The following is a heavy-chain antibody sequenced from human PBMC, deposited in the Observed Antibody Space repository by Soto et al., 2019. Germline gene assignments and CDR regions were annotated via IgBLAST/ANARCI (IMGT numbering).Heavy chain of an antibody. CDR3: AKALVAGSPFFTYYYGTDV. CDR2: ISYDGSNK. D-gene: IGHD6-19*01. Sequence: GGSLRLSCAASGFDFRSYTMDWFRQAPGKGLEWVAVISYDGSNKYYADSVKGRFTISRDNSKNTLYLQMNSLRAEDTAVYYCAKALVAGSPFFTYYYGTDVWGQGTTVTVSS. CDR1: GFDFRSYT. J-gene: IGHJ6*02. V-gene: IGHV3-30*18.